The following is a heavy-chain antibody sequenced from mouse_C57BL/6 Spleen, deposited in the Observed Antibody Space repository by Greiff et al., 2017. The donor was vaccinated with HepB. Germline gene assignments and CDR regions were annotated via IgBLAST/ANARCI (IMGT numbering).Heavy chain of an antibody. CDR3: VRHGRSSYGWAMDY. V-gene: IGHV10-1*01. D-gene: IGHD1-1*01. Sequence: VQLKESGGGLVQPKGSLKLSCAASGFSFNTYAMNWVRQAPGKGLEWVARIRSKSNNYATYYADSVKDRFTISRDDSESMLYLQMNNLKTEDTAMYYCVRHGRSSYGWAMDYWGQGTSVTVSS. CDR1: GFSFNTYA. CDR2: IRSKSNNYAT. J-gene: IGHJ4*01.